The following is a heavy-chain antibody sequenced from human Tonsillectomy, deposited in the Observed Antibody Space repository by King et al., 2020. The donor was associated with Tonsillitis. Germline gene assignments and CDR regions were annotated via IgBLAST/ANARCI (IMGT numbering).Heavy chain of an antibody. J-gene: IGHJ3*02. CDR2: ISWNSGSI. D-gene: IGHD3-10*01. V-gene: IGHV3-9*01. Sequence: VQLVESGGGLVQPGRSLRLSCAASGFTFDDYAMHWVRQAPGKGLEWVSGISWNSGSIGYADSVKGRFTISRDNAKNSLYLQMNSLRAEDTALYYCAKGRGRNYKNRSFYNRGQGTMVTVSS. CDR1: GFTFDDYA. CDR3: AKGRGRNYKNRSFYN.